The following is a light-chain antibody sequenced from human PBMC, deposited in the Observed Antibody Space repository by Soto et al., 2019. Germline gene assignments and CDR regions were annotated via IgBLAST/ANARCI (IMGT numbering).Light chain of an antibody. V-gene: IGLV2-14*01. CDR1: SSDVGGYNY. Sequence: QSVLTQPASVAGSRGQSITISCTGTSSDVGGYNYVSWYQQHPGKAPKLMIYDVSNRPSGASNRFSGSKSGNTASLTISGLLAEDEANHCCRSHTSGSTDVFGNGIKVTVL. CDR2: DVS. J-gene: IGLJ1*01. CDR3: RSHTSGSTDV.